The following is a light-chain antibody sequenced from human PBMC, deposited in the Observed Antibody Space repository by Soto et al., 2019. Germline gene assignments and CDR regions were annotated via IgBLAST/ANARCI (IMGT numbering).Light chain of an antibody. J-gene: IGKJ1*01. Sequence: EIVLTQSPATLSLSPGERATLSCRASQSVSSSYLAWYQQKPGQAPRLLIYGASSRATGIPDRFSGSGSGTDFTLTISRLEPEDFAVYYCQQYGGLPTFGQGTKVDI. CDR1: QSVSSSY. CDR3: QQYGGLPT. V-gene: IGKV3-20*01. CDR2: GAS.